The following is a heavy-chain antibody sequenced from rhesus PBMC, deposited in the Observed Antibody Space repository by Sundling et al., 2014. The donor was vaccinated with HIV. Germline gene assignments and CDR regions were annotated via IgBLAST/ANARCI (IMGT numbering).Heavy chain of an antibody. Sequence: EVQLVETGGGLVQPGGSLKLSCAASGFTFSLYGMAWVRQAPGKGLEWVSSIDSGAGKTNYADSVRGRFTISRDNSENTLSLEMNSLRTEDTAVYYCAKYVDDYGYYYTTKGYNFDYWGQGVLVTVSS. CDR1: GFTFSLYG. J-gene: IGHJ4*01. CDR2: IDSGAGKT. D-gene: IGHD3-9*01. V-gene: IGHV3-103*01. CDR3: AKYVDDYGYYYTTKGYNFDY.